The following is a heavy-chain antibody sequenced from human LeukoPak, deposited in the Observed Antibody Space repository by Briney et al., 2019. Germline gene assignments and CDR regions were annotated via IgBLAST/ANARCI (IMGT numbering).Heavy chain of an antibody. D-gene: IGHD4-11*01. CDR2: IIPIFGTA. J-gene: IGHJ6*03. CDR3: ARGRYSNYEWVDYYYMDV. Sequence: GASVKVSCKASGYTFTSYAISWVRQAPGQGLEWMGGIIPIFGTANYAQKFQGRVTITADKSTSTAYMELSSLRSEDTAVYYCARGRYSNYEWVDYYYMDVWGKGTTVTVSS. CDR1: GYTFTSYA. V-gene: IGHV1-69*06.